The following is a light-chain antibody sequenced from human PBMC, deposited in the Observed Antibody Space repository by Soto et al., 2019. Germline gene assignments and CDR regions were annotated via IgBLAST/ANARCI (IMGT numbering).Light chain of an antibody. V-gene: IGKV3-11*01. CDR3: QHRANWPLFT. J-gene: IGKJ3*01. Sequence: EIVLTQSPATLSLSPGERATLSCRASQSVSSYLAWYQQKPGQAPRLLIFDASNSATGIPARFSGSGSGTEFTLTMSSLEPEDFAVYYCQHRANWPLFTFGPGTKVDIK. CDR2: DAS. CDR1: QSVSSY.